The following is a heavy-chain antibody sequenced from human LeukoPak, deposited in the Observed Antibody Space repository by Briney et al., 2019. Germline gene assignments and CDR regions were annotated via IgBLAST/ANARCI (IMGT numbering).Heavy chain of an antibody. CDR3: ARVGDYENSGSQPFDY. J-gene: IGHJ4*02. CDR2: IWHDGSYK. V-gene: IGHV3-33*01. CDR1: GFIFSSFG. D-gene: IGHD3-22*01. Sequence: PGGSLRLSCAASGFIFSSFGMHWVRQAPGKGREWVAVIWHDGSYKYYLDSVKGRFTISRDNAKNTLYLQMNNLRVEDTAVYYCARVGDYENSGSQPFDYWGQGTLVTVSS.